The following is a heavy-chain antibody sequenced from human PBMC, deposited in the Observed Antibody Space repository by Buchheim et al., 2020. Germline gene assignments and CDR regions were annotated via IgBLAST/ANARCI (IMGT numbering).Heavy chain of an antibody. CDR3: ARDVSGYYYKYYYYGMDV. CDR2: ISYDGSNK. CDR1: GFTFSSYA. V-gene: IGHV3-30-3*01. Sequence: QVQLVESGGGVVQPGRSLRLSCAASGFTFSSYAMHWVRQAPGKGLEWVAVISYDGSNKYYADSVKGRFTISRDNSKNTLYLQMNSLRDEDTAVYYCARDVSGYYYKYYYYGMDVWGQGTT. D-gene: IGHD3-3*01. J-gene: IGHJ6*02.